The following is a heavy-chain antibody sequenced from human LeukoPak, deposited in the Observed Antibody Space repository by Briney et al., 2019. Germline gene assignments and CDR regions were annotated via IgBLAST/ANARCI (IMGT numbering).Heavy chain of an antibody. J-gene: IGHJ4*02. V-gene: IGHV3-74*01. CDR2: INNDGRLT. CDR1: GFTFSSYW. Sequence: PRGSLTLSCAASGFTFSSYWMHWVRQTPGKGLVWVSRINNDGRLTNYADSVKGRFTISRDNAKNTLYLQMNSLRAEDTAVYYCARPGIALAGDYWGQGARVAASS. D-gene: IGHD6-19*01. CDR3: ARPGIALAGDY.